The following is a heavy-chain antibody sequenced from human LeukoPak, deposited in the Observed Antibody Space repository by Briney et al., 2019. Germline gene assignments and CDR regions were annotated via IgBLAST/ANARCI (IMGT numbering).Heavy chain of an antibody. CDR3: ARGHVLLWFGELSDFDY. Sequence: ASVKVSCKASGYTFTSYYMHWVRQAPGQGLEWMGIINPSGGSTSYAQKFQGRLTMTRDTSTSTVYMELSSLRSEDTAVYYCARGHVLLWFGELSDFDYWGQGTPVTVSS. CDR1: GYTFTSYY. D-gene: IGHD3-10*01. CDR2: INPSGGST. V-gene: IGHV1-46*01. J-gene: IGHJ4*02.